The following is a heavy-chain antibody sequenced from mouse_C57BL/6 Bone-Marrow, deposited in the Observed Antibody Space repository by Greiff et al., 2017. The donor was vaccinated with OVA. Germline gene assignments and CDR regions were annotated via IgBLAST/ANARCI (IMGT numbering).Heavy chain of an antibody. D-gene: IGHD1-1*01. CDR3: ARKIPSYYGKDFDV. J-gene: IGHJ1*03. CDR2: INPNNGGT. Sequence: VQLKQSGPELVKPGASVKMSCKASGYTFTDYNMHWVKQSHGKSLEWIGYINPNNGGTSYNQKFKGKATLTVNKSSSTAYMELRSLTSEDSAVYYCARKIPSYYGKDFDVWGTGTTVTVSS. CDR1: GYTFTDYN. V-gene: IGHV1-22*01.